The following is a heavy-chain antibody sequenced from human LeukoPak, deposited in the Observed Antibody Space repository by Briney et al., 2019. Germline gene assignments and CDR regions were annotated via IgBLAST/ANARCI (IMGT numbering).Heavy chain of an antibody. Sequence: SETLSLTCSVSGGSINSGYWSWIRQPPGKGLEWIGLLYPSGSTNYNPSLKSRVTISVDTSRTQFSLKLSSMTAADTAVYYCARGGSTVTYDYYGMDVWGQGTTVTVSS. CDR3: ARGGSTVTYDYYGMDV. J-gene: IGHJ6*02. CDR1: GGSINSGY. CDR2: LYPSGST. D-gene: IGHD4-17*01. V-gene: IGHV4-59*01.